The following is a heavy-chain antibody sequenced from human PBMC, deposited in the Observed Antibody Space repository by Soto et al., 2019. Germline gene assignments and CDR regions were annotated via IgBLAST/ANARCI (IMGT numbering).Heavy chain of an antibody. CDR3: ARDRKRIAVAGTSDYYYYYGMDV. CDR1: GGTFSSYA. V-gene: IGHV1-69*13. D-gene: IGHD6-19*01. Sequence: SVKVSCKASGGTFSSYAISWVRQAPGQGLEWMGGIIPIFGTANYAQKFQGRVTITADESTSTAYMELSSLRSEDTAVYYCARDRKRIAVAGTSDYYYYYGMDVWGQGTTVTVSS. CDR2: IIPIFGTA. J-gene: IGHJ6*02.